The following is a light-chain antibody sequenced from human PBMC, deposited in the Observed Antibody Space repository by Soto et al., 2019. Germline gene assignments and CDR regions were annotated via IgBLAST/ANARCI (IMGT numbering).Light chain of an antibody. CDR1: SSNIGAGYD. J-gene: IGLJ2*01. CDR3: HSYDSTLSASI. CDR2: GNT. V-gene: IGLV1-40*01. Sequence: QSVLTQPPSLSGAPGPRVTISCTGSSSNIGAGYDVHWYHQLPGTAPKLLIFGNTNRPSGVPDRFSGSKSGTSASLAITGLQAADEAEYYCHSYDSTLSASIFGGGTKLTVL.